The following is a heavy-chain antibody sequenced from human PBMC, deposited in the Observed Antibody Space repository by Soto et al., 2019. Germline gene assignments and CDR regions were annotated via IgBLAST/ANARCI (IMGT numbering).Heavy chain of an antibody. V-gene: IGHV3-23*01. J-gene: IGHJ4*02. D-gene: IGHD3-22*01. CDR1: GFTFSSYA. Sequence: GGSLRLSCAASGFTFSSYAMSWVRQAPGKGLEWVSAISGSGGSTYYADSVKGRFTISRDNSKNTLYLQMNSLRAEDTAVYYCASYVYYYYDSSSPGNYWGQGTLVTVS. CDR3: ASYVYYYYDSSSPGNY. CDR2: ISGSGGST.